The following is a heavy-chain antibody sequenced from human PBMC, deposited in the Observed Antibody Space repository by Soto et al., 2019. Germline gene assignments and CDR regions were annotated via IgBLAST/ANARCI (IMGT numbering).Heavy chain of an antibody. Sequence: GGSLRLSCAASGFTFSSYAMSWVRQAPGKGLEWVSAISGSGGSTYYADSVKGRFTISRDNSKNTLYLQMNSLRAEDTAVYYCAKDIMSLRSTSWQYYYYGMDVWGHCTTVTGSS. V-gene: IGHV3-23*01. D-gene: IGHD6-13*01. J-gene: IGHJ6*02. CDR1: GFTFSSYA. CDR3: AKDIMSLRSTSWQYYYYGMDV. CDR2: ISGSGGST.